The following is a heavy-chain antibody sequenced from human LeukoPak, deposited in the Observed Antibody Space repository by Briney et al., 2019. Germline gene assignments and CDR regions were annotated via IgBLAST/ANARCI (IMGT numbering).Heavy chain of an antibody. D-gene: IGHD2-2*01. J-gene: IGHJ4*02. CDR2: SNSDGSST. CDR3: ARHRTPAVFAY. Sequence: PGGSLRLSCAASGFTFSSYWIHWVRQAPGKGLLWVSRSNSDGSSTMYADSVKGRFTISRNNAKNTVYLQRDSLRAEDTAGYYCARHRTPAVFAYWGEGTLVTV. V-gene: IGHV3-74*03. CDR1: GFTFSSYW.